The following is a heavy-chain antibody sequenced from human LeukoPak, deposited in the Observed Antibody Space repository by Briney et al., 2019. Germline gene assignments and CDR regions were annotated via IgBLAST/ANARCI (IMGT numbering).Heavy chain of an antibody. CDR1: GGSFSGYY. J-gene: IGHJ4*02. V-gene: IGHV4-34*01. CDR3: AREPMVRGVIPHFFDY. Sequence: SETLSLTCAVYGGSFSGYYWSWIRQPPGKGLEWIGEINHSGSTNYNPSLKSRVTISVDTSKNQFSLKLSSVTAADTAVYYCAREPMVRGVIPHFFDYWGQGTLVTVSS. CDR2: INHSGST. D-gene: IGHD3-10*01.